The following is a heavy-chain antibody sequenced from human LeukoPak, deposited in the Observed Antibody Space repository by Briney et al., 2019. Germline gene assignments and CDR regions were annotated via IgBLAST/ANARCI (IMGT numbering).Heavy chain of an antibody. CDR1: GYMFTGYY. Sequence: ASVKVSCKASGYMFTGYYMHWVRQAPGQGLEWMGWINPNSGGTNYAQKFQGRVTMTRDTSISTAYMELSRLRSDDTAVYYCAAGYSSSWYAIGYYYYGMDVWGQGTTVTVSS. D-gene: IGHD6-13*01. CDR2: INPNSGGT. V-gene: IGHV1-2*02. CDR3: AAGYSSSWYAIGYYYYGMDV. J-gene: IGHJ6*02.